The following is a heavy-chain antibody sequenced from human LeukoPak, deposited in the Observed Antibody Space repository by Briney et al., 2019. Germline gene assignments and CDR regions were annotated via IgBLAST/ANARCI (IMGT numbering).Heavy chain of an antibody. CDR2: ISAYNGNT. D-gene: IGHD4-17*01. CDR3: ARTVTTVTTCAFDI. V-gene: IGHV1-18*01. J-gene: IGHJ3*02. CDR1: GYTFTSYG. Sequence: ASVKVSCKASGYTFTSYGISWVRQAPGQGLEWMGWISAYNGNTNYAQKLQGRVTMTTDTSTSTAYMELRSLRSDDTAVYYCARTVTTVTTCAFDIWDQGTMVTVSS.